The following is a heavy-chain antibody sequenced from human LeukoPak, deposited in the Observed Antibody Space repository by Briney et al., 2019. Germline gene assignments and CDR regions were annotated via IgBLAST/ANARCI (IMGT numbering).Heavy chain of an antibody. CDR2: ITSTGTYT. CDR3: ARDPYSGSYGDSYYYYMDV. Sequence: GGSLRLSCAASGFTFSGYNMNWVRQAPGKGLEWVSSITSTGTYTFYTDSVKGRFTISRDNAKNSLYLQMNSLRAADTAIYYCARDPYSGSYGDSYYYYMDVWGKGTTVTISS. CDR1: GFTFSGYN. V-gene: IGHV3-21*01. J-gene: IGHJ6*03. D-gene: IGHD1-26*01.